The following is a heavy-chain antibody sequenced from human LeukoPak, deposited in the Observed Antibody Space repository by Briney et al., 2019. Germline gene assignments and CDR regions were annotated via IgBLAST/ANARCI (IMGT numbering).Heavy chain of an antibody. D-gene: IGHD2-15*01. CDR2: ISGSGGST. Sequence: HPGGSLRLSCAASGFTFSNYAMNWVRQAPGKGLECVSVISGSGGSTYYADSVKGRFTISRDNSRNTLYLQMNSVRAEDTAVYYCAKGGSGGSWARIDYWGQGTLVTVSS. J-gene: IGHJ4*02. V-gene: IGHV3-23*01. CDR1: GFTFSNYA. CDR3: AKGGSGGSWARIDY.